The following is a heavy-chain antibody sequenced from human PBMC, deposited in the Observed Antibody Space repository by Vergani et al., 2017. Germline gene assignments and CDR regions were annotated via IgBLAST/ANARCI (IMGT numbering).Heavy chain of an antibody. V-gene: IGHV4-31*03. CDR1: GGSISSGGYY. J-gene: IGHJ6*02. Sequence: QVQLQESGPGLVKPSQTLSLTCTVSGGSISSGGYYWSWIRQHPGKGLEWIGYIYYSGSTYYNPSLKSRVTISVDTSKNQFSLKLSSVTAADTAVYYCAAGGDMVRGVITDYYYGMDVWGQGTTVTVSS. CDR3: AAGGDMVRGVITDYYYGMDV. D-gene: IGHD3-10*01. CDR2: IYYSGST.